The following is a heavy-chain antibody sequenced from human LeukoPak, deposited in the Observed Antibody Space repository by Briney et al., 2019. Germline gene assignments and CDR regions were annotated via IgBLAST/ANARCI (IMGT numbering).Heavy chain of an antibody. D-gene: IGHD4-17*01. CDR1: GFTFTNYA. J-gene: IGHJ3*02. CDR2: IRSGGDGT. Sequence: GGSLRLSCAASGFTFTNYAMIWVRQAPGRGLEWVSAIRSGGDGTLHADSVKGRFTISRDNSKNTLFLQMNNMRAEDTAVYYCARDPNGDYVGAFEMWGPGTKVTVS. V-gene: IGHV3-23*01. CDR3: ARDPNGDYVGAFEM.